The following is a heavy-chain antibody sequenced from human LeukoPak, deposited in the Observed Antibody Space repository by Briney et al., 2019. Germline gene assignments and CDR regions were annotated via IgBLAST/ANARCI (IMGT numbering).Heavy chain of an antibody. Sequence: GGSLRLSCAASGFTFDDYAMHWVRQAPGKGLDWVSGISWNSGSIGYADSVKGRFTISRDNAKNSLYLQMNSLRAEDTALYYCAKDMGYDYGDQSAFDIWGQGTMVTVSS. CDR2: ISWNSGSI. D-gene: IGHD4-17*01. CDR1: GFTFDDYA. J-gene: IGHJ3*02. V-gene: IGHV3-9*01. CDR3: AKDMGYDYGDQSAFDI.